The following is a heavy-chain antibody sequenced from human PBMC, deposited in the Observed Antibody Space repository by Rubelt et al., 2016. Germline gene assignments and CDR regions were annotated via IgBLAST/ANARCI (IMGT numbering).Heavy chain of an antibody. CDR2: IYYSGST. CDR3: ASERTIFGVVIIERALDY. Sequence: PGKGLEWIGYIYYSGSTNYNPSLKSRVTISVDTSKNQFSLKLSSVTAADTAVYYCASERTIFGVVIIERALDYWGQGTLVTVSS. J-gene: IGHJ4*02. V-gene: IGHV4-59*08. D-gene: IGHD3-3*01.